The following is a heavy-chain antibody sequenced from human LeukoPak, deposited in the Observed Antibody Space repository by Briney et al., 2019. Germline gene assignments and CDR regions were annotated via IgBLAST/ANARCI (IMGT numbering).Heavy chain of an antibody. CDR3: ARDQLFYDSSGYPDY. J-gene: IGHJ4*02. D-gene: IGHD3-22*01. Sequence: GASVKVSCKASGYTXTSYGISWVRQAPGQGLEWMGWISAYNGNTNYAQKLQGRVTMTTDTSTSTAYMELRSLRSDDTAVYYCARDQLFYDSSGYPDYWGQGTLVTVSS. V-gene: IGHV1-18*01. CDR1: GYTXTSYG. CDR2: ISAYNGNT.